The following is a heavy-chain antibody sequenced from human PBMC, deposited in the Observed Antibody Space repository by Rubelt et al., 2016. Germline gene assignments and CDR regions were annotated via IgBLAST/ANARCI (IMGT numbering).Heavy chain of an antibody. D-gene: IGHD6-25*01. J-gene: IGHJ4*02. Sequence: GGLVQPGGSLRLSCAASGFTFSSYAMSWVRQAPGKGLEWVSVIRGSGDRTNYADSVKGRFTISRDNSKNTLYLQMNSLRADDTAVYYCAREETSRSGQDYWGQGTLVTVSS. CDR3: AREETSRSGQDY. CDR2: IRGSGDRT. V-gene: IGHV3-23*01. CDR1: GFTFSSYA.